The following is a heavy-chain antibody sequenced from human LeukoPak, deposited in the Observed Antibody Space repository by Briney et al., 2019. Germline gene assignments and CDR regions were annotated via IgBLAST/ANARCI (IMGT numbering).Heavy chain of an antibody. J-gene: IGHJ5*02. V-gene: IGHV5-51*01. CDR3: ARQEYCSGGSCYTWFDP. CDR2: IYPGDSDT. CDR1: GYSFTSYW. D-gene: IGHD2-15*01. Sequence: GESLKISCKGSGYSFTSYWIGWVRQMPGKGLEWMGIIYPGDSDTRYGPSFQGQVTISADKSISTAYLQWSSLKASDTAMYYCARQEYCSGGSCYTWFDPWGQGTLVTVSS.